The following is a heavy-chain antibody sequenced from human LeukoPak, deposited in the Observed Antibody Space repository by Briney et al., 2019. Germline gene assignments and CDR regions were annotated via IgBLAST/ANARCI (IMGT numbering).Heavy chain of an antibody. J-gene: IGHJ5*02. D-gene: IGHD3-10*01. CDR1: GGSFSGYY. CDR3: ARARRLWFGELLS. CDR2: INHSGTT. V-gene: IGHV4-34*01. Sequence: SETLSLTCAVYGGSFSGYYWSWIRQPPGKGLEWIGEINHSGTTNYNPSLKSRVTISVDTSKNQFSLKLSSVTAADTAVYYCARARRLWFGELLSWGQGTLVTVSS.